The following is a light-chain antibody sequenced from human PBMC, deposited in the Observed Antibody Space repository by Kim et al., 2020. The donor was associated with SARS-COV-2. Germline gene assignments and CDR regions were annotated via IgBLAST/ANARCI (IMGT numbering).Light chain of an antibody. CDR2: RSD. CDR1: RSNIGINY. V-gene: IGLV1-47*01. CDR3: AAWDNSVSGPV. J-gene: IGLJ2*01. Sequence: GQRATISFSGSRSNIGINYVYRYKQLPGTAPTVLIYRSDQWPSGVPDRFSGSKSGTSASLAISGLRSEDEADYYCAAWDNSVSGPVFGGGTQLTVL.